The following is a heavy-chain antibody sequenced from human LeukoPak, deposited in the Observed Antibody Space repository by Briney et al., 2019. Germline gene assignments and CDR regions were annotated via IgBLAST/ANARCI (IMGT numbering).Heavy chain of an antibody. CDR3: SSDPRHSDY. Sequence: AGSLRLSCAASGFTFSDSYMTWIRQAPGKGLELLSYISCSSSDVNYIYSVSGRFTTSRDNANNSLYLHMYSLAVEDTAVYYCSSDPRHSDYWGQGTLVTVSS. J-gene: IGHJ4*02. CDR2: ISCSSSDV. CDR1: GFTFSDSY. V-gene: IGHV3-11*01.